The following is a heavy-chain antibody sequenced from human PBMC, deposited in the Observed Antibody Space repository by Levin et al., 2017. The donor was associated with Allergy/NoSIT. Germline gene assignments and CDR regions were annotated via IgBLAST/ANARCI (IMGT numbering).Heavy chain of an antibody. V-gene: IGHV3-21*01. J-gene: IGHJ4*02. Sequence: GESLKISCAASGFTFSSYSMNWVRQAPGKGLEWVSSISSSSSYIYYADSVKGRFTISRDNAKNSLYLQMNSLRAEDTAVYYCARTYSSSWILDYWGQGTLVTVSS. D-gene: IGHD6-13*01. CDR1: GFTFSSYS. CDR3: ARTYSSSWILDY. CDR2: ISSSSSYI.